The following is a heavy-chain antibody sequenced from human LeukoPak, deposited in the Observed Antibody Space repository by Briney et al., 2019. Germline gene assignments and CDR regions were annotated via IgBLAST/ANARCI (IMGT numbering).Heavy chain of an antibody. V-gene: IGHV4-34*01. CDR1: GGSFSGYY. J-gene: IGHJ3*02. CDR2: INHSGST. Sequence: SETLSLTCAVYGGSFSGYYWSWIRQPPGKGLEWIGEINHSGSTNYNPSLKSRATISVDTSKNQFSLKLSSVTAADTAVYYCARAPVGGRSIAACRRVSGAFDIWGQGTMVTVSS. D-gene: IGHD6-6*01. CDR3: ARAPVGGRSIAACRRVSGAFDI.